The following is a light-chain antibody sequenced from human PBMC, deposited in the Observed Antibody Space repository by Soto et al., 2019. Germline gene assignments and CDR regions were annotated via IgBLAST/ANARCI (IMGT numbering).Light chain of an antibody. J-gene: IGLJ3*02. CDR2: SNN. CDR3: AAWDDSLNGWV. V-gene: IGLV1-44*01. Sequence: QSVLTQPPSASGTPGQRVTISCSGSSSNIGSNAVNWYQQLPGTAPKHLIYSNNQRPSGVPDRFSGSKSGTSASLAISELQSEDEAHYYCAAWDDSLNGWVFGGGTKLTVL. CDR1: SSNIGSNA.